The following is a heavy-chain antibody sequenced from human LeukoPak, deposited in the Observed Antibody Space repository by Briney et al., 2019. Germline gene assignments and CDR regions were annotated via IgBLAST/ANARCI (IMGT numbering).Heavy chain of an antibody. CDR1: GGSISSYY. J-gene: IGHJ4*02. CDR2: IYYSGSS. D-gene: IGHD6-19*01. CDR3: AREKWLVLDY. V-gene: IGHV4-59*01. Sequence: PSETLSLTCTVSGGSISSYYWSWIRQPPGKGLEWIGYIYYSGSSNYNPSLKSRVTISVDTSKNQFSLKLSSVTAADTAVYYCAREKWLVLDYWGQGILVTVSS.